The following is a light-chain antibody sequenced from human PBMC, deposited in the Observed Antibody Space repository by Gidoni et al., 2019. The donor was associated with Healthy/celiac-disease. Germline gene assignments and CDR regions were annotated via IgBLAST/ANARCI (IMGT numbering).Light chain of an antibody. Sequence: EIVLTQSPGTLSLSPGERATLSCRASQSVSSSYLAWYQQKPGQAPRLLIYAASRRATGIPDRFSGSGSGTDFTLTISRLEPEDFAVFYCQQYGSSPLFTFGPGTKVDIK. J-gene: IGKJ3*01. CDR2: AAS. V-gene: IGKV3-20*01. CDR1: QSVSSSY. CDR3: QQYGSSPLFT.